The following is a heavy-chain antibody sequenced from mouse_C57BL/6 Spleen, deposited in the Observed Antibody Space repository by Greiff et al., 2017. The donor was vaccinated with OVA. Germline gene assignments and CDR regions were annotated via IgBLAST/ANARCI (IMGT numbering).Heavy chain of an antibody. D-gene: IGHD1-1*01. J-gene: IGHJ4*01. CDR3: ARSEGYYGGAMDY. V-gene: IGHV1-50*01. CDR2: IDPSDSYT. Sequence: VQLQQPGAELVKPGASVKLSCKASGYTFTSYWMQWVKQRPGQGLEWIGEIDPSDSYTNYNQKFKGKATLTVDTSSSTAYMQLSSLTSEDSAVYYCARSEGYYGGAMDYWGQGTSVTVSS. CDR1: GYTFTSYW.